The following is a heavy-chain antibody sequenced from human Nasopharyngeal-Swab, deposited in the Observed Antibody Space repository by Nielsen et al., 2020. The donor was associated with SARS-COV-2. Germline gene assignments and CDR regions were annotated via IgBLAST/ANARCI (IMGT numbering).Heavy chain of an antibody. CDR2: TYYGSKWYN. D-gene: IGHD3-9*01. CDR3: ARGFLQTGFDY. CDR1: GDSVSSNNVG. J-gene: IGHJ4*01. Sequence: SETLSLTCAISGDSVSSNNVGWNWIRQSPSRGLEWLRRTYYGSKWYNHYAPSVKSRVTIKPDTSKNQFSLQMDSVTPEDSAVYYCARGFLQTGFDYWGHGTLVTVSS. V-gene: IGHV6-1*01.